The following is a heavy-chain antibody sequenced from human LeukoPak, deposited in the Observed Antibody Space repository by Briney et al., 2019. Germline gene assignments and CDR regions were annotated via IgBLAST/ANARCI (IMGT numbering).Heavy chain of an antibody. D-gene: IGHD5-18*01. J-gene: IGHJ4*02. CDR2: MQSTGNS. V-gene: IGHV4-59*01. Sequence: SETLSLTCSVSGGSISTYHWNWIRKPAGKGLEWIGYMQSTGNSKYSPSLKSRVAIFVDTSKNQVVLNLNSVTAADTAVYYCARDKQHSYGRYFDHWGQGMLVSFSS. CDR1: GGSISTYH. CDR3: ARDKQHSYGRYFDH.